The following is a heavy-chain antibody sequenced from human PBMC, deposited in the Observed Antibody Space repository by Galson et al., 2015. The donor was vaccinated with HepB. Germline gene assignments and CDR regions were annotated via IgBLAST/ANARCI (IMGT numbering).Heavy chain of an antibody. J-gene: IGHJ2*01. V-gene: IGHV3-23*01. D-gene: IGHD5-18*01. CDR2: ISGSGGST. CDR1: GFTASSNY. CDR3: ARVATAMDWYFDL. Sequence: SLRLSCAASGFTASSNYMSWVRQAPGKGLEWVSAISGSGGSTYYADSVKGRFTISRDNSKNTLYLQMNSLRAEDTAVYYCARVATAMDWYFDLWGRGTLVTVSS.